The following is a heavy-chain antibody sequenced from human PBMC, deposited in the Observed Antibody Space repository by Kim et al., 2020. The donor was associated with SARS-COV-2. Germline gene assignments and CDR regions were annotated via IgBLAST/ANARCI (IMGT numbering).Heavy chain of an antibody. CDR3: ARSQLWFQGDN. Sequence: TNYAQKLQGRVTMTTDTSTSTAYMELRSLRSDDTAVYYCARSQLWFQGDNWGQGTLVTVSS. V-gene: IGHV1-18*01. D-gene: IGHD5-18*01. J-gene: IGHJ4*02. CDR2: T.